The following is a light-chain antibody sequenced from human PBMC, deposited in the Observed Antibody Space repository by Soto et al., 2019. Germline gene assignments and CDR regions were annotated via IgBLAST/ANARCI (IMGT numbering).Light chain of an antibody. Sequence: EIVLTQSPATLSLSPGERATLSCRASQSVSSYLAWYQQKPGQAPRLLIYDASNKATGIPARFSGSGSGTDFTLTISSLEPEDFALYHCQQYGSSPLTFGGGTKVDVK. J-gene: IGKJ4*01. V-gene: IGKV3-11*01. CDR3: QQYGSSPLT. CDR2: DAS. CDR1: QSVSSY.